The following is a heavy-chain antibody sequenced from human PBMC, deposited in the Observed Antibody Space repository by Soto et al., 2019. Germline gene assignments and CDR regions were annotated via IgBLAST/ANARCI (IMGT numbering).Heavy chain of an antibody. Sequence: ASVKVSCKASGYTFTGYYMHWVRQAPGQGLEWMGWINPNSGGTNYAQKFQGWVTMTRDTSISTAYMELSRLRSDDTAVYYCARGGHAVVVTAALDFWGQGTLVTVSS. D-gene: IGHD2-21*02. CDR3: ARGGHAVVVTAALDF. CDR2: INPNSGGT. V-gene: IGHV1-2*04. J-gene: IGHJ4*02. CDR1: GYTFTGYY.